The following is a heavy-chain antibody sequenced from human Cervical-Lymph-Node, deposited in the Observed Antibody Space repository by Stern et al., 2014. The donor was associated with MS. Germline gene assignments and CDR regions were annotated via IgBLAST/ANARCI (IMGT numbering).Heavy chain of an antibody. CDR3: ATPAAVTVGCMDV. CDR2: IIPIFDTP. D-gene: IGHD2-21*02. CDR1: GGTFSSLA. J-gene: IGHJ6*02. V-gene: IGHV1-69*01. Sequence: QVQLGQSGAEVMKPGSSVKVSCKASGGTFSSLAINWVRQAPGQGLEWVGGIIPIFDTPNYARQFKGRVTITADESTKTAHLELSSLRSDDTAVYYCATPAAVTVGCMDVWGQGTTVIVSS.